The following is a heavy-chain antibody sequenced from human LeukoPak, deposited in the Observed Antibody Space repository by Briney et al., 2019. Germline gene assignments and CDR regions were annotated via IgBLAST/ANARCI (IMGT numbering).Heavy chain of an antibody. D-gene: IGHD3-9*01. J-gene: IGHJ6*03. CDR3: ARHPGYYDILTGIYFNYMDI. CDR2: IYYIGST. V-gene: IGHV4-59*08. Sequence: SETLSVPCTVSGGSISSYYWCWVRQPPRKGLEWIWYIYYIGSTNYNPSLKSRVTISVDTSKSQFSLKLSSVTAADTAVYYCARHPGYYDILTGIYFNYMDIWGKGATVSVSS. CDR1: GGSISSYY.